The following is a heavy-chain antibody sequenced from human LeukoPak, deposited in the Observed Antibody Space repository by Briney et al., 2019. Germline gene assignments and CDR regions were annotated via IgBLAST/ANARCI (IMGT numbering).Heavy chain of an antibody. CDR3: AKGGQNYDFWRFDY. CDR1: GFNFSTDS. V-gene: IGHV3-23*01. D-gene: IGHD3-3*01. J-gene: IGHJ4*02. Sequence: PGGSLRLSCEASGFNFSTDSMNWVRQAPGKGLEWVSSISGSGGSTYYADSVKGRFSISRDNSKNTLDLQMTGLRAEDTALYYCAKGGQNYDFWRFDYWGQGTLVTVSS. CDR2: ISGSGGST.